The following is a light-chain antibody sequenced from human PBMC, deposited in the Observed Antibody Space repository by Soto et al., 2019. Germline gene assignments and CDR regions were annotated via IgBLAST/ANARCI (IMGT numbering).Light chain of an antibody. CDR2: DAS. J-gene: IGKJ5*01. CDR1: QSLNNY. CDR3: QQYYRSSIT. V-gene: IGKV1-5*01. Sequence: DIQMTPSPSTLSASVGDRVTITCRASQSLNNYLAWYQQKPGKAPKLLIYDASTLERGVPSRFSGTGSGTEFTLTISSLQPDDFATYYCQQYYRSSITFGQGTRLEI.